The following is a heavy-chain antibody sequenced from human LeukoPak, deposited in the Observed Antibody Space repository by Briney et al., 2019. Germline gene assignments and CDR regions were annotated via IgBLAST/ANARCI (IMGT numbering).Heavy chain of an antibody. D-gene: IGHD3-9*01. CDR1: GFTFSTYW. CDR3: ARVNYDILTGRGNYFDY. CDR2: INSDGTSA. V-gene: IGHV3-74*01. J-gene: IGHJ4*02. Sequence: GGTLRLSCAASGFTFSTYWMHWVRQAPGKGLMWVSRINSDGTSAFYADSVKGRFTISRDNAKNTLYLQMNSLRAEDTAVYYCARVNYDILTGRGNYFDYWGQGTLVTVSS.